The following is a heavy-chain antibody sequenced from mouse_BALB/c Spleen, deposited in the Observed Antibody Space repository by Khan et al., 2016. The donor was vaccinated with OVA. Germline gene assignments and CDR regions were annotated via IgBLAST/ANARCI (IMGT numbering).Heavy chain of an antibody. Sequence: EVKLVESGGGLVKPGGSLKVSCAVSGFSFSNYAMSWVRQTPEKRLEWVASISSGDTTYYPDSVKGRFTISRDNARNILYLQMSSLRSEDTALYYCARDYWFAYWGQGTLVTVSA. V-gene: IGHV5-6-5*01. CDR3: ARDYWFAY. CDR2: ISSGDTT. J-gene: IGHJ3*01. CDR1: GFSFSNYA.